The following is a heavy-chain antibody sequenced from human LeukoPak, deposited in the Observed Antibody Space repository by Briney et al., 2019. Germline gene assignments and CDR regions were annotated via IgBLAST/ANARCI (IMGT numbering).Heavy chain of an antibody. J-gene: IGHJ4*02. CDR1: GYTFTGYY. V-gene: IGHV1-69*05. Sequence: ASVKVSCTASGYTFTGYYMHWVRQAPGQGLEWMGGIIPIFGTANYAQKFQGRVTITTDESTSTAYMELSSLRSEDTAVYYCARDVGSGLNYWGQGTLVTVSS. CDR2: IIPIFGTA. D-gene: IGHD3-22*01. CDR3: ARDVGSGLNY.